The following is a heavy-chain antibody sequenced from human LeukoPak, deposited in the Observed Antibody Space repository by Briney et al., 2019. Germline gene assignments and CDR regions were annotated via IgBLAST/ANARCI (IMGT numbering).Heavy chain of an antibody. Sequence: SGGSLRLSCAASGFTFTTYAMSWVRQAPGKGLEWVSGLSDSGGSTYYADSVKGRFTISRDNSKNTLYLQMNSLRVEDTAVYYCAKASRATLTTVINWLDSRGQGTPVTVSS. CDR3: AKASRATLTTVINWLDS. J-gene: IGHJ5*01. D-gene: IGHD4-11*01. CDR1: GFTFTTYA. V-gene: IGHV3-23*01. CDR2: LSDSGGST.